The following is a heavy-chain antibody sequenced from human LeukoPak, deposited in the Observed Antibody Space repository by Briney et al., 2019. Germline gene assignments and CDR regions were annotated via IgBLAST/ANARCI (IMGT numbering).Heavy chain of an antibody. CDR3: ARVNFFDSSGYTHDAFDI. V-gene: IGHV4-61*08. CDR1: GGSISSAGYY. J-gene: IGHJ3*02. CDR2: VYYSGST. Sequence: PSQTLSLTCTVSGGSISSAGYYWSWIRQPPGKGLEWIGYVYYSGSTNYNPSLNSRVTISVDMSKNQFSLELSSVTAADTAVYYCARVNFFDSSGYTHDAFDIWGQGTLVTVSS. D-gene: IGHD3-22*01.